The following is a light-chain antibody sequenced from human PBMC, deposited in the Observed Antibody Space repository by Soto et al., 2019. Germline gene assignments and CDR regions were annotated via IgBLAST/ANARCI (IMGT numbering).Light chain of an antibody. Sequence: DIVMTQSPDSLAVSLGERATINCKSSQSVLYSSNNKNYLAWYQQRPGKAPKLLIYGASTLQSGVPSRFSGRGSGTDFTLTISTLQPEDFATYYCQQAHSTPITFGQGTRLEIK. CDR2: GAS. V-gene: IGKV4-1*01. CDR1: QSVLYSSNNKNY. J-gene: IGKJ5*01. CDR3: QQAHSTPIT.